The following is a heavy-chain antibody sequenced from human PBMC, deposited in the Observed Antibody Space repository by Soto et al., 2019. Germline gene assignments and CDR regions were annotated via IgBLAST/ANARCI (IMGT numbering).Heavy chain of an antibody. CDR1: GLDFSGSE. Sequence: GSLRLSCTASGLDFSGSEMNWFRQAPGKGLEWVAYITGSGGVMFHADSVKGRFSISRDNAKNSLFLEMNNLTADDTGVYYCAKVAPFILGSPVWGQGTLVTVSS. V-gene: IGHV3-48*03. CDR3: AKVAPFILGSPV. CDR2: ITGSGGVM. J-gene: IGHJ4*02. D-gene: IGHD2-21*01.